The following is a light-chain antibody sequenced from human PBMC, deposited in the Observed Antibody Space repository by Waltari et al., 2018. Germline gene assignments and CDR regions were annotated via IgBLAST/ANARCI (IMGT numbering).Light chain of an antibody. CDR3: CSFGGGYPVV. Sequence: QSALTQPRSASGSPGQSVTIPCPGTSSDFRAFDYVSWYQQHPGKAPKFMIYDVNKRPAGVPDRFSGSKSGNTASLTISGLQAEDEADYYCCSFGGGYPVVFGGGTTLTVL. V-gene: IGLV2-11*01. J-gene: IGLJ3*02. CDR1: SSDFRAFDY. CDR2: DVN.